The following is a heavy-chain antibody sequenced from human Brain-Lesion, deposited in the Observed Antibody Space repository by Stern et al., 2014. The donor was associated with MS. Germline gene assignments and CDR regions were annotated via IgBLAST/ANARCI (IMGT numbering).Heavy chain of an antibody. V-gene: IGHV4-61*02. Sequence: MQLVESGPGLVKPSQTLSLSCTVSGGSISSGGYYWSWIRQPAGKGLEWIGRIFNSGSTSHNPSLKSRVTISIDTSKNQFSLGLNSMTAADTAVYYCARGRVVPGFQYYATDVWGQGTTVIVSS. D-gene: IGHD2-2*01. CDR1: GGSISSGGYY. CDR3: ARGRVVPGFQYYATDV. J-gene: IGHJ6*02. CDR2: IFNSGST.